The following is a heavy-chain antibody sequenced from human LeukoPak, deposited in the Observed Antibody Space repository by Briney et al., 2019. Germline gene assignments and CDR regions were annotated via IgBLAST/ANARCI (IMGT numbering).Heavy chain of an antibody. V-gene: IGHV3-23*01. D-gene: IGHD1-26*01. CDR3: AKHLLVGGTRGAYAFDI. J-gene: IGHJ3*02. CDR2: ISGITTNT. CDR1: GFAVSSNY. Sequence: PGGSLRLSCAASGFAVSSNYMSWVRQAPGKGLEWVSLISGITTNTYYADSVKGRFTISRDNSKNTLDLQMNSLRAEDTAGYYCAKHLLVGGTRGAYAFDIWGRGTMVTVSS.